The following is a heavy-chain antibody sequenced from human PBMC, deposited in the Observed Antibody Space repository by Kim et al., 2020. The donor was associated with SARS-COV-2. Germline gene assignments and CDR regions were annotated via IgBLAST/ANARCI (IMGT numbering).Heavy chain of an antibody. CDR2: MNPNSGNT. D-gene: IGHD2-15*01. V-gene: IGHV1-8*01. Sequence: ASVKVSCKASGYTFTSYDINWVRQATGQGLEWMGWMNPNSGNTGYAQKFQGRVTMTRNTSISTAYMELSSLRSEDTAVYYCARSAAVVLGATFYYYGMDVWGQGTTVTVSS. CDR1: GYTFTSYD. CDR3: ARSAAVVLGATFYYYGMDV. J-gene: IGHJ6*02.